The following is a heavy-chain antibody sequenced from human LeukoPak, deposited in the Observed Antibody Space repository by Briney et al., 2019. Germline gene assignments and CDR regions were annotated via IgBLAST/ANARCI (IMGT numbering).Heavy chain of an antibody. CDR1: GYTFTSYG. V-gene: IGHV1-18*01. CDR2: ISAYNGNT. D-gene: IGHD6-13*01. J-gene: IGHJ4*02. Sequence: ASVKVSCKASGYTFTSYGIGWVRQAPGQGLEWMGWISAYNGNTNYAQKLQGRVTMTTDTSTSTAYMELRSLRSDDTAVYYCAWDSSLNIAAAGTFDYWGQGTLVTVSS. CDR3: AWDSSLNIAAAGTFDY.